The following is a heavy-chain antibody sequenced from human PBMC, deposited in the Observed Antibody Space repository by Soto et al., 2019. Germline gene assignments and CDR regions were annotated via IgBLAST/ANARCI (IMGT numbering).Heavy chain of an antibody. CDR2: IRSKAYGGTT. CDR1: GFTFGDYA. CDR3: YYDSSGYDY. J-gene: IGHJ4*02. V-gene: IGHV3-49*04. Sequence: GGPLRLSCTASGFTFGDYAMSWVRQAPGKGLEWVGFIRSKAYGGTTEYAASVKGRFTISRDDSKSIACLQMNSLKTEDTAVYYCYYDSSGYDYWGQGTLVTVSS. D-gene: IGHD3-22*01.